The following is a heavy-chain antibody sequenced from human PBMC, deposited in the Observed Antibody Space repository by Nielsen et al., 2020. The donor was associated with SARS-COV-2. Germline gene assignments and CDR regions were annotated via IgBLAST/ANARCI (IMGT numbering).Heavy chain of an antibody. CDR1: GFSLSTSGMC. D-gene: IGHD4-11*01. CDR2: IYYSGST. Sequence: SGPTLVKPTQTLTLTCTFSGFSLSTSGMCVSWIRQPPGKGLEWIGYIYYSGSTNYNPSLKSRVTISVDTSKNQFSLKLSSVTAADTAVYYCARAAPGGTTVTSPPAPDLWGRGTLVTVSS. J-gene: IGHJ2*01. CDR3: ARAAPGGTTVTSPPAPDL. V-gene: IGHV4-61*08.